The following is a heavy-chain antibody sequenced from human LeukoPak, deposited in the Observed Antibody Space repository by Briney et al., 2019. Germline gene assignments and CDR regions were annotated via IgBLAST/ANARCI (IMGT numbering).Heavy chain of an antibody. CDR1: GFTFSSYG. CDR2: IWYDGSNK. J-gene: IGHJ4*02. CDR3: ARDGGKGYSYGSY. Sequence: PGGSLRLSCAASGFTFSSYGMHWVRQAPGKGLEWVAVIWYDGSNKYYADSVKGRFTISRDNSKNTLYLQMNSLRAEDTAVYYCARDGGKGYSYGSYWGQGTLVTVSS. V-gene: IGHV3-33*08. D-gene: IGHD5-18*01.